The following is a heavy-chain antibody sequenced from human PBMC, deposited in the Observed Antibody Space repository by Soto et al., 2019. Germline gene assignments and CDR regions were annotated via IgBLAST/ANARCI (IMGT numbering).Heavy chain of an antibody. CDR2: ISSREVTV. J-gene: IGHJ4*02. CDR1: GFTFSNYY. V-gene: IGHV3-11*01. D-gene: IGHD6-19*01. CDR3: ARVSASGWHVNGRDYFDS. Sequence: GGSLRLSCAASGFTFSNYYMTWIRQAPGKGLECLSYISSREVTVYYADSVKGRFTISRDNTKNSLYLRMTTLRDEDTAVYYCARVSASGWHVNGRDYFDSWGQGTLVTVSS.